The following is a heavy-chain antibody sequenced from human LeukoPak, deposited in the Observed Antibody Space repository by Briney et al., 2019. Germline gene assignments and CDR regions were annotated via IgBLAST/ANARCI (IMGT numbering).Heavy chain of an antibody. Sequence: GGSLRLSCAASGFTFSSYSMNWVRQAPGKGLEWVSSISSSSSYIYYADSVKGRFTISRDNAKNSLYLQMNSLRAEDTAVYYCAKDQSTQGWLNYYFDYWGQGTLVTVSS. CDR1: GFTFSSYS. V-gene: IGHV3-21*01. J-gene: IGHJ4*02. D-gene: IGHD5-12*01. CDR2: ISSSSSYI. CDR3: AKDQSTQGWLNYYFDY.